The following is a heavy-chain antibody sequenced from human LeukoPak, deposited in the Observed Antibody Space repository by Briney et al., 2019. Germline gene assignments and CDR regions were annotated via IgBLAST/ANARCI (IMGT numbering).Heavy chain of an antibody. Sequence: SGGSLRLSCAASGFTFSSYAMSWVRQAPGKELEWVSAISGSGGSTYYADSVKGRFTISRDNSKNTLYLQMNSLRAEDTAVYYCAKGETTTTVVTPFDYWGQGTLVTVSS. J-gene: IGHJ4*02. CDR3: AKGETTTTVVTPFDY. CDR2: ISGSGGST. D-gene: IGHD4-23*01. CDR1: GFTFSSYA. V-gene: IGHV3-23*01.